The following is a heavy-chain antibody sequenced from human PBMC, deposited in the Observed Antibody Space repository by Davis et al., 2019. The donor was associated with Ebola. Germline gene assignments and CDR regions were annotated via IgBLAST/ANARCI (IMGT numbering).Heavy chain of an antibody. CDR2: LSYDGIER. CDR1: GFTFSRHA. V-gene: IGHV3-30*03. J-gene: IGHJ5*01. D-gene: IGHD2-8*01. Sequence: GESLKISCAASGFTFSRHAMHWVRQAPGKGLEWVAILSYDGIERFYADSVKGRFTISRDNSKNTLYLQMNSLRPEDTAIYYCATSGGQRVYDNKWSDSWGQGTLVTVSS. CDR3: ATSGGQRVYDNKWSDS.